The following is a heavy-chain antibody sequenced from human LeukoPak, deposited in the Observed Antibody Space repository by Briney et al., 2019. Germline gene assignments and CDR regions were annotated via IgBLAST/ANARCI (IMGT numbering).Heavy chain of an antibody. CDR1: GFTFDDYG. Sequence: GGSLRLSCAASGFTFDDYGMSWVRQAPGKGLEWVSGINWNSGSTGYADSVKGRFTISRDNAKNSLYLQMNSLRAEDTALYYCARDKDGSGSYYMSSFDYWGQGTLVTVSS. J-gene: IGHJ4*02. D-gene: IGHD3-10*01. CDR2: INWNSGST. CDR3: ARDKDGSGSYYMSSFDY. V-gene: IGHV3-20*04.